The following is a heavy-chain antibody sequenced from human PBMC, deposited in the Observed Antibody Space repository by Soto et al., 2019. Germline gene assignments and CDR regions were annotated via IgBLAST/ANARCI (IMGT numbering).Heavy chain of an antibody. D-gene: IGHD3-10*01. Sequence: QVQLVESGGGVVQPGRSLRLSCAASGFTFSSYGMHWVRQAPGKGLEWVAVIWYDGSNKYYADSVKGRFTISRDNSKNTLYQQMNSLRAEDTGVYYCARDFTMVRGPPKAAFDYWGQGTLVTVSS. CDR3: ARDFTMVRGPPKAAFDY. J-gene: IGHJ4*02. V-gene: IGHV3-33*01. CDR2: IWYDGSNK. CDR1: GFTFSSYG.